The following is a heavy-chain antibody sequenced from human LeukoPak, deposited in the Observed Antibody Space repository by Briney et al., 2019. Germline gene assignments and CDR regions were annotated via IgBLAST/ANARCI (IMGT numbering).Heavy chain of an antibody. CDR3: ARLPIQGVGADFDY. V-gene: IGHV4-38-2*02. CDR2: IYHSGST. CDR1: GYSISSGYY. J-gene: IGHJ4*02. D-gene: IGHD5-18*01. Sequence: SETLSLTCTVSGYSISSGYYWGWIRQPPGKGLEWIGSIYHSGSTNYNPSLKSRVTISVDTSKNQFSLKLSSVTAADTAVYYCARLPIQGVGADFDYWGQGTLVTVSS.